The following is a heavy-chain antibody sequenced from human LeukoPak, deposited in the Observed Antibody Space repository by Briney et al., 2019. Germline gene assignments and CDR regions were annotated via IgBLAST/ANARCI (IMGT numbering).Heavy chain of an antibody. CDR3: ARLRVTSNYYMDV. J-gene: IGHJ6*03. Sequence: GGSLRLSCAASGFTFSSYWMSWVRQAPGKGLEWVANIKQDGSEKYYVDSVKGRFTISRDNARNSLDLQMNSLTAEDTAVYYCARLRVTSNYYMDVWGKGTTVTVS. V-gene: IGHV3-7*01. CDR2: IKQDGSEK. CDR1: GFTFSSYW. D-gene: IGHD4-17*01.